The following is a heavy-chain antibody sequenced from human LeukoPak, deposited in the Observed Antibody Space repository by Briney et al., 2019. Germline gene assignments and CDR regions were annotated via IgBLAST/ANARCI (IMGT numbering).Heavy chain of an antibody. D-gene: IGHD5-12*01. V-gene: IGHV3-69-1*01. CDR2: ITTSGSI. Sequence: ETLSLTCAVYGGSFSGYYWSWVRQAPGKGLEWVSSITTSGSIKYADSVKGRFTISRDSAKNSVYLQMSGLRADDTAVYFCARDRDIVAFDLWGQGTLVTVSS. CDR1: GGSFSGYY. CDR3: ARDRDIVAFDL. J-gene: IGHJ4*02.